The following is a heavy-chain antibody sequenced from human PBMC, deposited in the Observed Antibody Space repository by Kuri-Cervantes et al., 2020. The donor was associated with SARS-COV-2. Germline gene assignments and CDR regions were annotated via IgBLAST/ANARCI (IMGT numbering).Heavy chain of an antibody. CDR3: AKLQPFHSGYDDY. CDR2: ISSSSSYI. D-gene: IGHD3-22*01. J-gene: IGHJ4*02. Sequence: GGSLRLSCAASGFTFSSYSMNWVRQAPGKGLEWVSSISSSSSYIYYADSVKGRFTISRDNSDYTLYLQMNSLRAEDTAVYYCAKLQPFHSGYDDYWGQGTLVTVSS. CDR1: GFTFSSYS. V-gene: IGHV3-21*04.